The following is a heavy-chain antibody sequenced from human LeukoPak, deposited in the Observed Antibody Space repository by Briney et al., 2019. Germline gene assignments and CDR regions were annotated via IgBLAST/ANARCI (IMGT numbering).Heavy chain of an antibody. D-gene: IGHD2-2*01. CDR2: INHSGST. V-gene: IGHV4-34*01. J-gene: IGHJ5*02. CDR3: ARGHYCGSTSCYWFDP. CDR1: GESFSGYY. Sequence: SETLSLTCAVYGESFSGYYWSWIRQPSGKGLEWIGEINHSGSTNYNPSLKSRVTISVDTSKNQFSLKLSSVTAADTAVYYCARGHYCGSTSCYWFDPWGQGTLVTVSS.